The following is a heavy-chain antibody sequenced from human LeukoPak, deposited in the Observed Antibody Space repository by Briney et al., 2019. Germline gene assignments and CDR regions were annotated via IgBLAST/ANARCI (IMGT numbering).Heavy chain of an antibody. J-gene: IGHJ4*02. CDR3: ARGAHYFDY. Sequence: SETLSLTCAVSGGSISSGGYSWSWIRQPPGKGLEWIGYIYHSGGTYYNPSLKSRVTISVDRSKNQFSLKLSSVTAADTAVYYCARGAHYFDYWGQGTLVTVSS. CDR2: IYHSGGT. V-gene: IGHV4-30-2*01. D-gene: IGHD3-16*01. CDR1: GGSISSGGYS.